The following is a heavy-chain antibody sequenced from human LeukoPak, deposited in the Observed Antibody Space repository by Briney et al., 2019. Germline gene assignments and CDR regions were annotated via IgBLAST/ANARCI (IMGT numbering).Heavy chain of an antibody. CDR2: INPSGGRT. D-gene: IGHD3-22*01. CDR1: GYTFSAYY. V-gene: IGHV1-46*01. J-gene: IGHJ3*02. CDR3: AREIVVSNGLDI. Sequence: ASVKVSCKASGYTFSAYYIYWVRQAPGQGLEWMGIINPSGGRTNYAQKFQGRVTMTSDTSTSTVYMELSSLRSEDTAVYYCAREIVVSNGLDIWGQGTMVTISS.